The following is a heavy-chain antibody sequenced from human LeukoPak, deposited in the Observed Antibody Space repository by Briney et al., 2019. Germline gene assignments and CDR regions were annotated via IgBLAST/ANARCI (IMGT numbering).Heavy chain of an antibody. V-gene: IGHV3-9*03. CDR1: GFTFGDYA. Sequence: GRSLRLSCAASGFTFGDYAMHWVRHAPGKGLEWVSGISWNSGSMCYADSVKGRFTISRDNSKNSLYLQMTSLRAEAMALYYCAKDRFSNYHGGVIEYRGEGSLVSDPS. J-gene: IGHJ4*02. CDR2: ISWNSGSM. D-gene: IGHD4-11*01. CDR3: AKDRFSNYHGGVIEY.